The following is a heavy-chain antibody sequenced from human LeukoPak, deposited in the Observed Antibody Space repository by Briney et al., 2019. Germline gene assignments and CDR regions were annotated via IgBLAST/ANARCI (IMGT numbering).Heavy chain of an antibody. CDR3: ARNGAPVVTAITPYYYYMDV. V-gene: IGHV3-7*01. Sequence: GGSLRLSCAASGFTFSSYWMSWVRQAPGKGLEWVANIKQDGSEKYYVDSVKGRFTISRDNAKNSLYLQMNSLRAEDTAVYYCARNGAPVVTAITPYYYYMDVWGQGNLVTVSS. D-gene: IGHD2-21*02. J-gene: IGHJ6*03. CDR2: IKQDGSEK. CDR1: GFTFSSYW.